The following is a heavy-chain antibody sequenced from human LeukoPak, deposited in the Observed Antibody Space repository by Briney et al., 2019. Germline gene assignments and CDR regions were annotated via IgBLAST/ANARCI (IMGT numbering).Heavy chain of an antibody. D-gene: IGHD2-15*01. CDR1: GGSISSGDYY. J-gene: IGHJ2*01. V-gene: IGHV4-30-4*01. CDR2: LYYSGST. Sequence: PSETLSLTCTVSGGSISSGDYYWSWIRQPPGKGLEWIGYLYYSGSTYYNPSLKSRVTISVDTSKNQFSLKLSSVTAADTAVYYCARLYCSGGSCSSENWYFDLWGRGTLVTVSS. CDR3: ARLYCSGGSCSSENWYFDL.